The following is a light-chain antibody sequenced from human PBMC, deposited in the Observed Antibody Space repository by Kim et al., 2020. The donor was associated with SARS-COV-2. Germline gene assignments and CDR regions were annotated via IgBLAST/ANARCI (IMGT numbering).Light chain of an antibody. CDR2: DVS. Sequence: QSVLTQPASVSGSPGQSITISCTGTSSDIGSYNYVSWYQQHPGKAPKLMIYDVSERPSGVSNRFSGSKSGNTASLTISGLQAEDEADYYCSSYTSSSTSYVFGTGTKVTVL. CDR3: SSYTSSSTSYV. V-gene: IGLV2-14*01. J-gene: IGLJ1*01. CDR1: SSDIGSYNY.